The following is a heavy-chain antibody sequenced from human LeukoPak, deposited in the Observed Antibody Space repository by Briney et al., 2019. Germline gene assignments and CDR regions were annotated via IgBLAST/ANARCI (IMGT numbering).Heavy chain of an antibody. D-gene: IGHD2/OR15-2a*01. CDR1: GGSISSYY. CDR3: ARGRISRGFYYYYGMDV. CDR2: IYYSGST. J-gene: IGHJ6*02. Sequence: PSETLSLTCTVSGGSISSYYWSWIRQPAGKGLEWIGYIYYSGSTNYNPSLKSRVTISVDTSKNQFSLKLSSVTAADTAVYYCARGRISRGFYYYYGMDVWGQGTTVTVSS. V-gene: IGHV4-59*01.